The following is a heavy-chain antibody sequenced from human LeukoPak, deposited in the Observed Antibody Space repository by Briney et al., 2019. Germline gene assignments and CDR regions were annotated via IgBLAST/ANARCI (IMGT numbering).Heavy chain of an antibody. D-gene: IGHD3-22*01. CDR1: GFTFSSYA. CDR2: ISGSGGST. Sequence: GGSLRLSCAASGFTFSSYAMSWVRQAPGKGLEWVSAISGSGGSTYYADSVKGRFTISRDNSKNTLYLQMNSLRAEDTAVYFCANGVGIPAYYDSSGYSLFGYWGQGTLVTVSS. V-gene: IGHV3-23*01. CDR3: ANGVGIPAYYDSSGYSLFGY. J-gene: IGHJ4*02.